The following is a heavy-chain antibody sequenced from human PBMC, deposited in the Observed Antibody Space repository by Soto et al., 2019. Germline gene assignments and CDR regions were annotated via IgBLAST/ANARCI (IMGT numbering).Heavy chain of an antibody. J-gene: IGHJ4*02. Sequence: SETLSLTCTVPGVSVIIGTYYWSWIRQPPGKGLEWIGFIHYSGSTNYNPSLKSRVTMSVDTSKNQFSLKLTSVNAADTAVYYCTRGGDAYKNGHWGQGTLVTVSS. D-gene: IGHD2-21*01. CDR2: IHYSGST. V-gene: IGHV4-61*01. CDR1: GVSVIIGTYY. CDR3: TRGGDAYKNGH.